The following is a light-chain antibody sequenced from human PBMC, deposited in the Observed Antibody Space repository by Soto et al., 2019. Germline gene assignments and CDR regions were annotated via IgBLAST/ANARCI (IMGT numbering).Light chain of an antibody. V-gene: IGKV1-5*01. J-gene: IGKJ2*01. CDR3: QQYYSDYT. CDR1: QSISTS. Sequence: DIPMTQSPSTLSASVGDRVTITCRASQSISTSLAWYQQKPGKAPKFLIYDASSLESGVPSRFSGSGSGTEFTLTISSLQPDDFASYYCQQYYSDYTFGQGTKLEI. CDR2: DAS.